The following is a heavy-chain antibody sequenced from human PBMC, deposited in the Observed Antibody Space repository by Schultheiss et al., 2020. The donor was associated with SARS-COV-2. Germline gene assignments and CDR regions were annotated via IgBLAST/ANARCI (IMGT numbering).Heavy chain of an antibody. CDR2: IYYSGST. D-gene: IGHD4-17*01. CDR1: GYSISSGYY. J-gene: IGHJ6*02. Sequence: SQTLSLTCTVSGYSISSGYYWGWIRQPPGKGLEWIGYIYYSGSTNYNPSLKSRVTISVDTSKNQFSLKLSSVTAADTAVYYCARDRDYGDYLDGMDVWGQGTTVTVSS. CDR3: ARDRDYGDYLDGMDV. V-gene: IGHV4-61*01.